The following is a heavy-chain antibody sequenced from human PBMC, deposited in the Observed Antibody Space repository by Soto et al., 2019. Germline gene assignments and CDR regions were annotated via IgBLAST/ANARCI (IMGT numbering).Heavy chain of an antibody. CDR1: GFTFSSYS. V-gene: IGHV3-48*04. CDR3: ARDSMRGRFDP. D-gene: IGHD2-8*01. Sequence: GGSLRLSCAASGFTFSSYSMNWVRQAPGKGLEWVSYISSSSSTIYYADSVKGRFTISRDNAKNTLYLQMNSLRAEDTAVYYCARDSMRGRFDPWGQGTLVTVSS. CDR2: ISSSSSTI. J-gene: IGHJ5*02.